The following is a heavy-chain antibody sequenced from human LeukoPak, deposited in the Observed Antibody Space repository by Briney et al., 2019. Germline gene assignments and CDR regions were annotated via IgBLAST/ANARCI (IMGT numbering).Heavy chain of an antibody. D-gene: IGHD5-18*01. V-gene: IGHV3-48*01. Sequence: PGGSLRLSCAASGFTFSYYSMNWVRQAPGKGLEWISYSNTDGAISYADSVKGRFTISRDNAENSLYLQMNSLRVEDTAVYYCVRADAKKTAMVDYWGRGTLVAVSS. CDR1: GFTFSYYS. CDR2: SNTDGAI. CDR3: VRADAKKTAMVDY. J-gene: IGHJ4*02.